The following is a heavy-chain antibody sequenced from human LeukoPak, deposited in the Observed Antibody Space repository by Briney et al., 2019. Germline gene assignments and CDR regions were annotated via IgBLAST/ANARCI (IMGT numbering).Heavy chain of an antibody. CDR1: GFTFSSYS. J-gene: IGHJ4*02. CDR3: ARDSAGTTGY. CDR2: ISSSSSYI. Sequence: GGSLRLSCAASGFTFSSYSMNWVRQAPGKGLEWVSSISSSSSYIYYADSVKGRFTISRDNAKNSLCLQMNSLRAEDTAVYYCARDSAGTTGYWGQGTLVTVSS. V-gene: IGHV3-21*01. D-gene: IGHD1-7*01.